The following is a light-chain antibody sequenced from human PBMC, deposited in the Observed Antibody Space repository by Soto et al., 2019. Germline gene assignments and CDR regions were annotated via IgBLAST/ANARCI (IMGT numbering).Light chain of an antibody. CDR3: QQYAHLPIT. J-gene: IGKJ5*01. CDR2: DAA. CDR1: QDISNY. Sequence: DIQMTQSPSSLSASVGDRVTITCQASQDISNYINWYQQKIGKAPNLLIYDAANLEAGVPSKFSGSGSGTDFTFAISSLQPEDFATYYCQQYAHLPITFGQGTRLEIK. V-gene: IGKV1-33*01.